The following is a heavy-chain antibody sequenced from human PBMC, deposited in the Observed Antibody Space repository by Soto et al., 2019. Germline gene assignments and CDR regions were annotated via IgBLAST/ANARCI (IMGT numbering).Heavy chain of an antibody. J-gene: IGHJ4*02. V-gene: IGHV1-18*01. CDR2: ITTDKGKT. CDR1: GYTFTSYG. CDR3: ATRSPAFDY. Sequence: GASVKVSCKTSGYTFTSYGITWVRQAPGQGLEWMGWITTDKGKTTYAQKFQGRVTMTTDTSTSTAYMELRSQRSDDTAVYYCATRSPAFDYWGQGTLVTVSS.